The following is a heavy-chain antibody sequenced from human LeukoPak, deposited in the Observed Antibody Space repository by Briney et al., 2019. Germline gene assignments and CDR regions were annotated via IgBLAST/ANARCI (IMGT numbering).Heavy chain of an antibody. CDR1: GFTFSSYA. CDR3: ARDSSRKAAAGTPDY. CDR2: ISGSGGST. Sequence: PGGSLRLSCAASGFTFSSYAMSWVRQAPGKGLEWVSAISGSGGSTYYADSVKGRFTISRDNAKNSLYLQMNSLRAEDTAVYYCARDSSRKAAAGTPDYWGQGTLVTVSS. V-gene: IGHV3-23*01. D-gene: IGHD6-13*01. J-gene: IGHJ4*02.